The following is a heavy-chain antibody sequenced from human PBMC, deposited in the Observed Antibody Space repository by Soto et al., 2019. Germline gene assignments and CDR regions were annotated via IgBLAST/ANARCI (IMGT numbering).Heavy chain of an antibody. CDR1: GFSFTSFV. J-gene: IGHJ4*02. CDR3: AEGGDFDY. V-gene: IGHV3-23*01. CDR2: IDGSGAMT. D-gene: IGHD2-15*01. Sequence: VHLLESGGGLAQPGGSLRLSCAASGFSFTSFVMSWVRQAPGKGLEWVSSIDGSGAMTYYADSVKGRFTVSKDNSRTTLYLQMSSLRAEDTATYYCAEGGDFDYWGRGALVTVSS.